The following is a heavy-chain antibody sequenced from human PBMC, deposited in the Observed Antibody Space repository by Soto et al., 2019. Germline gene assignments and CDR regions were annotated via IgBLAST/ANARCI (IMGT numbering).Heavy chain of an antibody. CDR1: GLTFSTYV. CDR2: INGSAGST. V-gene: IGHV3-23*01. Sequence: EVQLLESGGGWVQPGGSLRLSCAASGLTFSTYVMSWVRQAPGKGLEWVSAINGSAGSTYYADSVQGRFTISRDNSKNTLYLQMTGLRAEDTAIYYCARESEDLTSNFDYWGQGTLVTVSS. J-gene: IGHJ4*02. CDR3: ARESEDLTSNFDY.